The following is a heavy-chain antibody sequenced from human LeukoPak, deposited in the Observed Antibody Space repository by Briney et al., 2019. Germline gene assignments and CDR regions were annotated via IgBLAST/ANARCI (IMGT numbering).Heavy chain of an antibody. CDR2: INPNSGGT. V-gene: IGHV1-2*06. D-gene: IGHD2-15*01. J-gene: IGHJ4*02. CDR3: ARDRRDCSGGSCYSLNDY. Sequence: ASVKVSCKASGYTFTGYYMHWVRQAPGQGLEWMGRINPNSGGTNYAQKFQGRVTMTRDTSISTAYMELSRLRSDDTAVYHCARDRRDCSGGSCYSLNDYWGQGTLVTVSS. CDR1: GYTFTGYY.